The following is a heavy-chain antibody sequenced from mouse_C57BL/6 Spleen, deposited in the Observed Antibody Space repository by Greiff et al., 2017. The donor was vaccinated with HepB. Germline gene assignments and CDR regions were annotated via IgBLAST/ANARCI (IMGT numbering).Heavy chain of an antibody. CDR2: INPSSGYT. V-gene: IGHV1-7*01. Sequence: QVHVKQSGAELAKPGASVKLSCKASGYTFTSYWMHWVKQRPGQGLEWIGYINPSSGYTKYNQKFKDKATLTADKSSSTAYMQLSSLTYEDSAVYYWARKEITTVVATDAMDYWGQGTSVTVSS. D-gene: IGHD1-1*01. CDR1: GYTFTSYW. CDR3: ARKEITTVVATDAMDY. J-gene: IGHJ4*01.